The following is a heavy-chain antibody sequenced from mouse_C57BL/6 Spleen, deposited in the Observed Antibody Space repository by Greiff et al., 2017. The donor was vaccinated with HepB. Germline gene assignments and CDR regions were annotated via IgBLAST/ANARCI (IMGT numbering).Heavy chain of an antibody. V-gene: IGHV1-50*01. CDR2: IDPSDSYT. CDR1: GYTFTSYW. Sequence: VQLQQPGAELVKPGASVKLSCKASGYTFTSYWMQWVKQRPGQGLEWIGEIDPSDSYTNYNQKFKGKATVTVDTSSSTAYMQLSSLTSEDSAVYYCARWDDYGGMDYWGQGTSVTVSS. D-gene: IGHD4-1*01. J-gene: IGHJ4*01. CDR3: ARWDDYGGMDY.